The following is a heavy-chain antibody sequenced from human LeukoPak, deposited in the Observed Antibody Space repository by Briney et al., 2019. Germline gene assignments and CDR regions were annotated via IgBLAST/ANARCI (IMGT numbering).Heavy chain of an antibody. CDR1: GGSISSGGYS. CDR2: IYHSGST. V-gene: IGHV4-30-2*01. D-gene: IGHD2-2*01. J-gene: IGHJ5*02. CDR3: ARSHCSSTSCYPRWFDP. Sequence: SETLSLTCAVSGGSISSGGYSWSWIRQPPGKGLEWIRYIYHSGSTYYNPSLKSRVTISVDRSKNQFSLKLSSVTAADTAVYYCARSHCSSTSCYPRWFDPWGQGTLVTVSS.